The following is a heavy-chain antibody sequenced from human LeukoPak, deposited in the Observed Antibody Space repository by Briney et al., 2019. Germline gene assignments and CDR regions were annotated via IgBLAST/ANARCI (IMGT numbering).Heavy chain of an antibody. V-gene: IGHV4-34*01. CDR2: INHSGST. Sequence: IPSETLSLTCAVYGGSFSGYYWSWIGQPPGKGLEWIWEINHSGSTNYNPSLKSRVTISVDTSKNQFSLKLSSVTAADTAVYYCARGRSYYGSGSPLGYWGQGTLVTVSS. CDR1: GGSFSGYY. J-gene: IGHJ4*02. D-gene: IGHD3-10*01. CDR3: ARGRSYYGSGSPLGY.